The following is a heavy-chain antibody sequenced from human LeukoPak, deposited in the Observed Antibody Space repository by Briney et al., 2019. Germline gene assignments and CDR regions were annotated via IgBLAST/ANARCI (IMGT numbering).Heavy chain of an antibody. V-gene: IGHV3-7*01. J-gene: IGHJ4*02. Sequence: PGGSLRLSCAASGFTVSSNYMSWVRQAPGKGLEWVANIKQDGSEKYYVDSVKGRFTISRDDAKNSLYLQMNSLRAEDTAVYYCASPGAYYYDSSGLDYWGQGTLVTVSS. D-gene: IGHD3-22*01. CDR3: ASPGAYYYDSSGLDY. CDR2: IKQDGSEK. CDR1: GFTVSSNY.